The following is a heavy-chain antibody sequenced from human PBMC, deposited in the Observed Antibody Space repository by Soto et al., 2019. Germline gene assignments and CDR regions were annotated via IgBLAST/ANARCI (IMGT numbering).Heavy chain of an antibody. D-gene: IGHD3-3*01. Sequence: SVKVSCKAFGGTFISYSISWVRQAPGQGLEWMGGIIPIFGTPNYAQNFQGRVTISADGSTNTAYMELSSLRSEDTAVYYCAGGVWRGYSEYYYGMDVWGQGTTVTVSS. CDR3: AGGVWRGYSEYYYGMDV. J-gene: IGHJ6*02. V-gene: IGHV1-69*13. CDR1: GGTFISYS. CDR2: IIPIFGTP.